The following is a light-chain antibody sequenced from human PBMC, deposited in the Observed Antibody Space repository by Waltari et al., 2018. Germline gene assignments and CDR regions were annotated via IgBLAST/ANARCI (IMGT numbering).Light chain of an antibody. V-gene: IGLV3-1*01. J-gene: IGLJ2*01. CDR1: KLGDKY. CDR3: QAWDTGTAGVV. Sequence: SYDLTQPPSVSVSPGPTASISCSGDKLGDKYISWFKHQPGQPPVLVIFRDAKRPSGSPERFSGANSGNTATLTISGTQAMDEADYYGQAWDTGTAGVVFGGGTKLTVL. CDR2: RDA.